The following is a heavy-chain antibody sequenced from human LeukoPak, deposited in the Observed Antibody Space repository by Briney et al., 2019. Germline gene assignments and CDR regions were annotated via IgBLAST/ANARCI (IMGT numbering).Heavy chain of an antibody. D-gene: IGHD5-18*01. CDR2: INHSGST. V-gene: IGHV4-34*01. Sequence: SETLSLTCAVYGGSFSGYYWSWIRQPPGKGLEWIGEINHSGSTNYNPSLKSRVTISVDTSKNQFSLKLSSVTAADTAVYYCARDQYMVNPFDHWGQGTLVTVSS. CDR3: ARDQYMVNPFDH. CDR1: GGSFSGYY. J-gene: IGHJ4*02.